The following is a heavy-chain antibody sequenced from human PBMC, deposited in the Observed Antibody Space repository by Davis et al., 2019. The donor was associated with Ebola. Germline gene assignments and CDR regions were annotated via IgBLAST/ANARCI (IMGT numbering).Heavy chain of an antibody. Sequence: PGGSLRLFCAASGFTFSSYGMHWVRQAPGKGLQWVAFIRYDGSNKYYADSVKGRFTISRDNSKNTLYLQMNSLRAEDTAVYYCAKDHVPDGFWDFDYWGQGTLVTVSS. CDR2: IRYDGSNK. V-gene: IGHV3-30*02. CDR3: AKDHVPDGFWDFDY. CDR1: GFTFSSYG. J-gene: IGHJ4*02. D-gene: IGHD3-10*01.